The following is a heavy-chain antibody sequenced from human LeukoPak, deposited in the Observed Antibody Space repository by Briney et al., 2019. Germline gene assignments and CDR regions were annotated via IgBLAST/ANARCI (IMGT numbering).Heavy chain of an antibody. D-gene: IGHD1-14*01. V-gene: IGHV1-2*02. CDR1: GYTFTGYY. CDR3: ARGDHFILHFDF. CDR2: INPNSGAT. J-gene: IGHJ4*02. Sequence: ASVKVSCKASGYTFTGYYTHWVRQAPGQGLEWMGWINPNSGATNYVQKFQGRVIMTRDTSITTAYMELSRLRSDDTAVYYCARGDHFILHFDFWGQGALVTVSS.